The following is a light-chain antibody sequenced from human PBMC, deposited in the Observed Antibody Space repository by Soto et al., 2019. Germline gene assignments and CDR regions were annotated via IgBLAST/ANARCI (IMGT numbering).Light chain of an antibody. J-gene: IGKJ1*01. Sequence: QMTQSPSSLSASVGEKIIITCRASRDVGSDVSWYQQKPGQAPKLLIYAASNLYTGVPSRFSGSRYGTEFTLTISSLQPGDFASYYCLQDYGDSWTFGQGTKVDSK. CDR1: RDVGSD. CDR2: AAS. V-gene: IGKV1-6*01. CDR3: LQDYGDSWT.